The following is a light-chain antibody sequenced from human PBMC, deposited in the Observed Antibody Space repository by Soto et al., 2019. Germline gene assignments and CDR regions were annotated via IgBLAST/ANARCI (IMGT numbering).Light chain of an antibody. CDR3: NSYSSTSFYV. J-gene: IGLJ1*01. V-gene: IGLV2-14*01. CDR2: QVT. CDR1: GSDIATFNY. Sequence: QSALAQPASMSGSPGQSITISCTGSGSDIATFNYVSWYQQYPGKAPKLLIYQVTSRASGVSHRFSGSKSGNTAALTISGLQPDGEAEYYCNSYSSTSFYVFATGTKVNV.